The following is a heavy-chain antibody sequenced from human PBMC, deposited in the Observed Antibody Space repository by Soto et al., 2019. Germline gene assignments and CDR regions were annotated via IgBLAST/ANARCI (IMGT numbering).Heavy chain of an antibody. J-gene: IGHJ6*02. D-gene: IGHD1-26*01. CDR1: GYTFTSYG. Sequence: ASVKVSCKASGYTFTSYGISWVRQAPGQGLEWMGWINAYNGNTNYAQKLQGRVTMTTDTSTSTAYMELRSLRPDDTAVYYCARDWRESYDYYYYGMDVWGQGTTVTVSS. V-gene: IGHV1-18*04. CDR3: ARDWRESYDYYYYGMDV. CDR2: INAYNGNT.